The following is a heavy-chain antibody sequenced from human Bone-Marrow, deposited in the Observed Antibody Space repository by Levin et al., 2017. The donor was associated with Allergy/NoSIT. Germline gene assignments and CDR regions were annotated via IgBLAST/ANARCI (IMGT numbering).Heavy chain of an antibody. CDR2: ISWNSGSI. D-gene: IGHD6-6*01. V-gene: IGHV3-9*01. CDR1: GFTFDDYA. CDR3: AKADRYSTSSNYFDF. Sequence: AGGSLRLSCAASGFTFDDYAMHWVRQAPGKGLQWVSGISWNSGSIGYADSVKGRFTISRDSAKNSLYLQMNSLRPEDTALYYCAKADRYSTSSNYFDFWGQGTLVTVSS. J-gene: IGHJ4*02.